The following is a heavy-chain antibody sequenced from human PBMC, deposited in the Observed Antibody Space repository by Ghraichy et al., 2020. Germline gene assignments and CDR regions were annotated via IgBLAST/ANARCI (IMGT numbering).Heavy chain of an antibody. CDR2: ISAYNGNT. J-gene: IGHJ4*02. D-gene: IGHD3-22*01. Sequence: ASVKVSSKASGYTFTSYGISWVRQAPGQGLEWMGWISAYNGNTNYPQKLQGRVTMTTDTSTSTAYMELRSLRSDDTAVYYCARDTGRLGYYDSSGYYARLDYWGQGTLVTVSS. CDR3: ARDTGRLGYYDSSGYYARLDY. V-gene: IGHV1-18*04. CDR1: GYTFTSYG.